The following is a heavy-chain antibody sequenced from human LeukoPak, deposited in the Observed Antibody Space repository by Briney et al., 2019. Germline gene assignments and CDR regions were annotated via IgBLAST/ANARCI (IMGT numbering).Heavy chain of an antibody. D-gene: IGHD3-10*01. CDR1: GYSFTSYW. CDR2: IDPGDSYT. CDR3: ASGSTGRFGELFPTDY. Sequence: GESLRIYCKGSGYSFTSYWISWVRQMPGKGLEWMGRIDPGDSYTNYSPSFQGHVTISADKSISTAYLQWSSLKASDTAMYYCASGSTGRFGELFPTDYWGQGTLVTVSS. J-gene: IGHJ4*02. V-gene: IGHV5-10-1*01.